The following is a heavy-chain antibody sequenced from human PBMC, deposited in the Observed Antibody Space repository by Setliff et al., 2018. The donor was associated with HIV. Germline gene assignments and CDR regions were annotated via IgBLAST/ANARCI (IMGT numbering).Heavy chain of an antibody. Sequence: VSGGSISSGGYFWSWIRQHPGKGLEWIGIIYYSGNTYYNPSLKSRVAMSVDTSKNQFSLKLNSVTAADTAMYYCARESRVVEGSAYWYFDLWGRGTLVTVSS. CDR3: ARESRVVEGSAYWYFDL. J-gene: IGHJ2*01. D-gene: IGHD2-15*01. V-gene: IGHV4-31*02. CDR2: IYYSGNT. CDR1: GGSISSGGYF.